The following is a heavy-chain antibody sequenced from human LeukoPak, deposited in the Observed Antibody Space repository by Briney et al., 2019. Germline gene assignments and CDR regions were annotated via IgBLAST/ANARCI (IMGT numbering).Heavy chain of an antibody. J-gene: IGHJ4*02. Sequence: GGSLRLSCAASGFTFSSYSMNWVRQAPGKGLEWVSSISSSSSYIYYADSVKGRFTISRDNAKNSLYLQMNSLRAEDTAVHYCARAHCSGGSCYSFDYWGQGTLVTVSS. CDR3: ARAHCSGGSCYSFDY. V-gene: IGHV3-21*01. CDR1: GFTFSSYS. D-gene: IGHD2-15*01. CDR2: ISSSSSYI.